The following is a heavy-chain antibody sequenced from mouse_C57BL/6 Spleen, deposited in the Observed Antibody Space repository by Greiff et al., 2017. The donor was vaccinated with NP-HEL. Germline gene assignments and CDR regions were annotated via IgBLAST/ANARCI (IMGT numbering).Heavy chain of an antibody. V-gene: IGHV14-4*01. CDR1: GFNIKDDY. J-gene: IGHJ2*01. D-gene: IGHD1-1*01. Sequence: EVQRVESGAELVRPGASVKLSCTASGFNIKDDYMHWVKQRPEQGLEWIGWIDPENGDTEYASKFQSKATITADTSSNTAYLQLSSLTSEDTAVYYCTTGCYGSSYYIDYWGQGTTLTVSS. CDR3: TTGCYGSSYYIDY. CDR2: IDPENGDT.